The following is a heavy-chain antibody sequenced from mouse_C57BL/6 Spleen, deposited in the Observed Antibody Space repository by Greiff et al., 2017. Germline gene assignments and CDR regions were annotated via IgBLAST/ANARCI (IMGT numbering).Heavy chain of an antibody. CDR2: INPNNGGT. J-gene: IGHJ2*01. Sequence: EVQLQESGPELVKPGASVKISCKASGYTFTDYNMDWVKQSHGKSLEWIGDINPNNGGTIYNQKFKGKATLTVDKSSSTAYMELRSLTSEDTAVYYCARRVYYGSSYFDDWGQGTTLTVSS. CDR3: ARRVYYGSSYFDD. CDR1: GYTFTDYN. V-gene: IGHV1-18*01. D-gene: IGHD1-1*01.